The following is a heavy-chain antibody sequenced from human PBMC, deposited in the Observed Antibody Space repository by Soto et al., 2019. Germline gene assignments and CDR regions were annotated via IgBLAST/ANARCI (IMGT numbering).Heavy chain of an antibody. J-gene: IGHJ4*02. D-gene: IGHD3-9*01. CDR1: GGSISVYY. CDR3: ASGVGSRHTRY. CDR2: VYDNGRP. V-gene: IGHV4-59*01. Sequence: SATLSLTCTISGGSISVYYWSWIRQSPRQGLEWIGYVYDNGRPYYSPSLKSRVTISADTSKNQISLKLTSATAADTAVYYCASGVGSRHTRYWGRGTRVTVAS.